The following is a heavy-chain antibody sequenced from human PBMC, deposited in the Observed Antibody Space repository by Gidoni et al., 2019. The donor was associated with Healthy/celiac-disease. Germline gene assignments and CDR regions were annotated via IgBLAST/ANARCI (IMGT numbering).Heavy chain of an antibody. Sequence: QITLKESGPTLVKPTQTLTLTCTFSGFSLSTSGVGVGWIRQPPGKALEWLALIYWDDDKRYSPSLKSRLAITKDTSKNQVVLTMTNMDPVDTATYYCAHTGGDVDTAMVFDYWGQGTLVTVSS. J-gene: IGHJ4*02. V-gene: IGHV2-5*02. CDR1: GFSLSTSGVG. CDR2: IYWDDDK. CDR3: AHTGGDVDTAMVFDY. D-gene: IGHD5-18*01.